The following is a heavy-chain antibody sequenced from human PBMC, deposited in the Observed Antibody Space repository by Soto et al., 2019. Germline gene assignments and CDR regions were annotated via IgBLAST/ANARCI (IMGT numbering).Heavy chain of an antibody. Sequence: ASGRVSCKASGGTLSSYAISWVRQAPGQGLEWMGGIIPIFGTANYAQKFQGRVTITADESTSTAYMELSSLRSEDTAVYYCARTILDIVLNWFDPWGQGTLVTVSS. J-gene: IGHJ5*02. V-gene: IGHV1-69*13. CDR2: IIPIFGTA. D-gene: IGHD2-2*03. CDR3: ARTILDIVLNWFDP. CDR1: GGTLSSYA.